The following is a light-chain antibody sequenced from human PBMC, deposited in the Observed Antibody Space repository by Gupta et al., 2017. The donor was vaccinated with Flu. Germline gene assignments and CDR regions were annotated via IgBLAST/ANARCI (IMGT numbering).Light chain of an antibody. CDR1: KLGNNY. CDR3: QTWDSSTGV. V-gene: IGLV3-1*01. Sequence: SQGQTASITCSGDKLGNNYVSWHQQKPGQSPVLVIDQDTKRPSGIPQRFSGSNSGNTATLTISGTQAMDEADFYCQTWDSSTGVFGGGTKLTVL. CDR2: QDT. J-gene: IGLJ2*01.